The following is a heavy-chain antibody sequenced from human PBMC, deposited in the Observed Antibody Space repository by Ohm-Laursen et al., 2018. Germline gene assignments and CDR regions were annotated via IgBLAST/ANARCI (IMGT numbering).Heavy chain of an antibody. CDR2: IIPIFGTA. Sequence: VKISCNASGGTFSSYAISWVRQAPGQGLEWMGGIIPIFGTANYAQKFQGRVTITADESTSTAYMELSSLRSEDTALYYCAKDTRLAVDSNGYLDYWGQGTLVTVSS. D-gene: IGHD6-19*01. CDR1: GGTFSSYA. CDR3: AKDTRLAVDSNGYLDY. V-gene: IGHV1-69*13. J-gene: IGHJ4*02.